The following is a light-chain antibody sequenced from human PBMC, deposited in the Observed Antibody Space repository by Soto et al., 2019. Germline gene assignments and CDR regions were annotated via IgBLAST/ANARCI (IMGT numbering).Light chain of an antibody. Sequence: IQLTQSPSSLSASVGDRVTITCRASQDIAIYLAWYQQKPGEAPKLLIYDASTLESGVPSRFSGSGFGTEFTLTINSLQPDDFGTYYCQQYESFSPYTFGRGTRLEIK. CDR1: QDIAIY. V-gene: IGKV1-9*01. CDR3: QQYESFSPYT. CDR2: DAS. J-gene: IGKJ2*01.